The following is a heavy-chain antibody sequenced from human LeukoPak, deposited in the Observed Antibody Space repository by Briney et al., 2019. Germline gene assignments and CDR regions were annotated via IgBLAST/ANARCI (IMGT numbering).Heavy chain of an antibody. D-gene: IGHD4-17*01. J-gene: IGHJ6*02. V-gene: IGHV3-21*01. CDR1: GFTFSSYS. Sequence: GGSLRLSCAASGFTFSSYSMHWVRQAPGKGLEWVSSISGSTNYIYYADSVRGRFTISRDNAKNSLYLQMNSLRAEDTAVYYCVRAGDLGYYYYGMDVWGQGTTVTVSS. CDR2: ISGSTNYI. CDR3: VRAGDLGYYYYGMDV.